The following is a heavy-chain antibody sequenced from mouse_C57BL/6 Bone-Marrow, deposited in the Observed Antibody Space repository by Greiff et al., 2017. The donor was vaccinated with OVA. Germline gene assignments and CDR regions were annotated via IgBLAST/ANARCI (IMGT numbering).Heavy chain of an antibody. CDR1: GYTFTSYW. CDR3: TRVTTGLYYFDY. Sequence: VHVKQSGTVLARPGASVKMSCKTSGYTFTSYWMHWVKQRPGQGLEWIGAIYPGNSDTSYNQKFKGKAKLTAVTSASTAYMELSSLTNEDSAVYYCTRVTTGLYYFDYWGQGTTLTVSS. D-gene: IGHD1-1*01. CDR2: IYPGNSDT. V-gene: IGHV1-5*01. J-gene: IGHJ2*01.